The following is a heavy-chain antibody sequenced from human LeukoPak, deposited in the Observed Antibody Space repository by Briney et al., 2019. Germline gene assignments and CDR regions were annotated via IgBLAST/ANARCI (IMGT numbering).Heavy chain of an antibody. CDR3: AKDLRGSQYLHYFDY. J-gene: IGHJ4*02. CDR1: GFTFSSYA. Sequence: PGGSLRLYCAASGFTFSSYAMSWVRQAPGKGLEWVSAISGSGGSTYYADSVKGRFTISRDNSKNTLYLQMNSLRAEDTAVYYCAKDLRGSQYLHYFDYWGQGTLVTVSS. D-gene: IGHD3-10*01. V-gene: IGHV3-23*01. CDR2: ISGSGGST.